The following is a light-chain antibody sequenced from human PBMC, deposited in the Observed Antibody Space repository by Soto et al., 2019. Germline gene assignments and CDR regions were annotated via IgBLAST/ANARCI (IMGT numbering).Light chain of an antibody. CDR3: QQSHTYPLT. V-gene: IGKV1-9*01. Sequence: DIQLTQSPSFLSASVGDRVTITCRASQGISSYLAWYQQKPGKAPNLLIYVVSTLQSGVPSRFSGSGSGTEFTLTISSLQPEDFATYYCQQSHTYPLTFGGGTKVEIK. CDR1: QGISSY. J-gene: IGKJ4*01. CDR2: VVS.